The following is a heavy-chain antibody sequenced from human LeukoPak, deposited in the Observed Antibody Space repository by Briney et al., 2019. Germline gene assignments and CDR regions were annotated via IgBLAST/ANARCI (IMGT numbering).Heavy chain of an antibody. Sequence: GGSLRLSCAASGFTFSSYSMNWVRQAPGKGLEWVSSISSSSSYIYYADSVKGRFTISRDNAKNSLYLQMNSLRAEDTAVYYCARETRKYYYYYYMDVWGKGTTVTISS. V-gene: IGHV3-21*01. CDR3: ARETRKYYYYYYMDV. D-gene: IGHD1-14*01. J-gene: IGHJ6*03. CDR2: ISSSSSYI. CDR1: GFTFSSYS.